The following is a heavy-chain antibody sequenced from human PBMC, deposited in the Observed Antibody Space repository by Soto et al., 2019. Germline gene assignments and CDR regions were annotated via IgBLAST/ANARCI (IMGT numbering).Heavy chain of an antibody. V-gene: IGHV1-69*01. CDR3: ARVFPDGWVEPGVVLGYLDT. CDR1: ADSFSSYG. Sequence: QVQLVQSGAEVKEPGSAVKVSCKDPADSFSSYGISWVRQAPGQGLEWMGGIIPIFGTTNYAEKFQGIVTITGDESTNTAYMEFSSLRSEDTALYGGARVFPDGWVEPGVVLGYLDTWGRGTLVTVSS. J-gene: IGHJ4*02. CDR2: IIPIFGTT. D-gene: IGHD3-3*01.